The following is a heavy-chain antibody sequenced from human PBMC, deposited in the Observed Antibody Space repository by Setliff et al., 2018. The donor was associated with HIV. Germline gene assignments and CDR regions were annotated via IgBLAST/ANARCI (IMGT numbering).Heavy chain of an antibody. J-gene: IGHJ4*01. Sequence: GSLRLSCSASGFAFTNYAMHWVRQAPGKGLEYVSAISTNGDSTYYADSVKGRFTISRDNSKNTLYLQMSSLSADDTAVYYSVKQYCGRDCYYFDSWGQGTLVTVSS. V-gene: IGHV3-64D*09. D-gene: IGHD2-21*02. CDR1: GFAFTNYA. CDR2: ISTNGDST. CDR3: VKQYCGRDCYYFDS.